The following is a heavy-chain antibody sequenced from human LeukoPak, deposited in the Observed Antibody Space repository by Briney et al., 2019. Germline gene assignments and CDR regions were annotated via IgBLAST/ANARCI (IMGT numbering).Heavy chain of an antibody. V-gene: IGHV3-74*01. CDR1: GFTFSSYW. J-gene: IGHJ3*02. D-gene: IGHD3-10*01. CDR3: ARDRDLLLWFDAFDI. CDR2: INSDGSST. Sequence: GGSLRLSCAASGFTFSSYWMHWVRQAPGKGLVWVSRINSDGSSTSYADSVKGRFTISRDNAKNTLYLQMNSLRAEDTAVYYCARDRDLLLWFDAFDIWGQGTMVTVSS.